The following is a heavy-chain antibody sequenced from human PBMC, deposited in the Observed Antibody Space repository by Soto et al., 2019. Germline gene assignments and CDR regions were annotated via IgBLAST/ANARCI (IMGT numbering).Heavy chain of an antibody. CDR3: ARTSSPDAFDI. CDR1: GCTFTSYD. CDR2: MNPNSGNT. V-gene: IGHV1-8*01. D-gene: IGHD6-13*01. Sequence: ASLKVYCKSSGCTFTSYDINCVRQATGQGLEWMGWMNPNSGNTGYAQKFQGRVTMTRNTSISTAYMELSSLRSEDTAVYYCARTSSPDAFDIWGQGTMVTVSS. J-gene: IGHJ3*02.